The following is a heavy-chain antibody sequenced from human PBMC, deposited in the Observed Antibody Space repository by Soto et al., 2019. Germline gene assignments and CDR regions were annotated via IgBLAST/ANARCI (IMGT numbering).Heavy chain of an antibody. Sequence: KPGGSLRLSCAASGFPFSSYSMNWVRQAPGKGLEWVSSISSSSSYIYYADSVKGRFTISRDNAKNSLYLQMNSLRAEDTAVYYCARGPVDRDAFDTWGQGTMVTVSS. CDR2: ISSSSSYI. J-gene: IGHJ3*02. D-gene: IGHD2-15*01. CDR1: GFPFSSYS. CDR3: ARGPVDRDAFDT. V-gene: IGHV3-21*01.